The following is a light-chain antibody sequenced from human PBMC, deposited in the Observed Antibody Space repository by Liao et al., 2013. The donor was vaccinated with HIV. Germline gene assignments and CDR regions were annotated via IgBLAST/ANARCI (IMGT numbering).Light chain of an antibody. CDR3: QVWDSASDHHV. Sequence: SYELTQPPSVSVAPGKTAMITCGGDNVGSKSVHWYQQKPGQAPVLVISDDSDRPSGIPERFSGSNSGNAATLTISSVEAGDEADYYCQVWDSASDHHVFGTGTKVTVL. CDR1: NVGSKS. V-gene: IGLV3-21*04. J-gene: IGLJ1*01. CDR2: DDS.